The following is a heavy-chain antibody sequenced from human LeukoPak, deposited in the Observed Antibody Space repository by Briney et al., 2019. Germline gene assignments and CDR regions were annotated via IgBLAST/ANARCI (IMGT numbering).Heavy chain of an antibody. CDR3: ARDARYFYGSGSYGRHWFDP. V-gene: IGHV1-69*15. CDR1: GGTFSSYA. D-gene: IGHD3-10*01. Sequence: GSSVKVSCKASGGTFSSYAISWVRQAPGQGLEWMGRIIPIFGTANYAQKFQGRVTITADESTSTAYMELSSLRSEDTAVYYCARDARYFYGSGSYGRHWFDPWGQGTLVTVSS. CDR2: IIPIFGTA. J-gene: IGHJ5*02.